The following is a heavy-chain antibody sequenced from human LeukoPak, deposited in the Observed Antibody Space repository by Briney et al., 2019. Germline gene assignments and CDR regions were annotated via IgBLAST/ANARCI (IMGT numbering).Heavy chain of an antibody. V-gene: IGHV3-7*01. CDR3: ARVGAWDLQRVFEY. CDR2: IKQDGAEK. Sequence: GGSLRLSCAASGFRFGDYWMTWARHIPGKGLEWVANIKQDGAEKHYAESVEGRFIISRDNAKNSLYLEMDSLKVEDMAVYYCARVGAWDLQRVFEYWGQGTLVTVSS. CDR1: GFRFGDYW. J-gene: IGHJ4*02. D-gene: IGHD1-26*01.